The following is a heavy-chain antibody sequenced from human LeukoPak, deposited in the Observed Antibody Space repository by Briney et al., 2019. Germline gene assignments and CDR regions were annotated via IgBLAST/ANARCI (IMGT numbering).Heavy chain of an antibody. CDR3: AKDLSSGYYDAFDI. Sequence: GGSLRLSCAASGFTFSNYEMNWVRQAPGKGLEWVSASSGSGSITYYADSVKGRFTISRDNSNNTLYLQMNSLRAEDTAVYYCAKDLSSGYYDAFDIWGQGTMVTVSS. D-gene: IGHD3-22*01. J-gene: IGHJ3*02. CDR1: GFTFSNYE. CDR2: SSGSGSIT. V-gene: IGHV3-23*01.